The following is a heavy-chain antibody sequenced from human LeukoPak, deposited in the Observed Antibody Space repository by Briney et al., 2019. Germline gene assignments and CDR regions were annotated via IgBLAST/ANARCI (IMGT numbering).Heavy chain of an antibody. Sequence: SVKVSCKTSGYTFTDYGITWVRQAPGQGLEWMGWIIPILGIANYAQKFQGRVTITADKSTSTAYMELSSLRSEDTAVYYCARDSIYYFDYWGQGTLVTVSS. CDR3: ARDSIYYFDY. CDR1: GYTFTDYG. D-gene: IGHD2/OR15-2a*01. V-gene: IGHV1-69*10. J-gene: IGHJ4*02. CDR2: IIPILGIA.